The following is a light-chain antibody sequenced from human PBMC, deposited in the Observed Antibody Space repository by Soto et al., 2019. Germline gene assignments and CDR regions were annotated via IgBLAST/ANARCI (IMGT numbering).Light chain of an antibody. CDR2: VNS. V-gene: IGLV1-40*01. CDR1: SSNIGAGYD. J-gene: IGLJ2*01. CDR3: QSYDSSLGEV. Sequence: QSVLTQPPSVSGAPGQRVAISCPGSSSNIGAGYDVHWYQQLPGTAPKLLIFVNSNRPSGVPDRFSGSKSGTSASLAITGLHADDEADYYCQSYDSSLGEVFGGGTKLTVL.